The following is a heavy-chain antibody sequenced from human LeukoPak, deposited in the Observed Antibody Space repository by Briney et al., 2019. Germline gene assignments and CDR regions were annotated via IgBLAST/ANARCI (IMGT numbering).Heavy chain of an antibody. V-gene: IGHV4-59*10. CDR1: GGSFSDYY. D-gene: IGHD2-8*01. J-gene: IGHJ4*02. CDR3: ARMVVSAWYFDY. Sequence: SETLSLTCAVYGGSFSDYYWSWIRQPAGKGLEWIGRIHASGSTNYNPSLKSRVTMSVDTSKNQYSLKLSSVTAADTAVYYCARMVVSAWYFDYWGQGTLVTVSS. CDR2: IHASGST.